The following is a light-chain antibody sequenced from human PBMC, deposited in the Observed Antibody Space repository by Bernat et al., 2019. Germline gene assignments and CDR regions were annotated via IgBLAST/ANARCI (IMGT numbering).Light chain of an antibody. CDR1: SGDVGLYNL. J-gene: IGLJ3*02. V-gene: IGLV2-23*02. CDR2: EVN. Sequence: QSALTQPASVSGSPGQSITISCTGTSGDVGLYNLVSWYQQHPAKAPKLIIYEVNKRPSGVSYRFSASKSGNTASLTISGLQAEDEADYYCCSYTTSHTLVFGGGTKLTVL. CDR3: CSYTTSHTLV.